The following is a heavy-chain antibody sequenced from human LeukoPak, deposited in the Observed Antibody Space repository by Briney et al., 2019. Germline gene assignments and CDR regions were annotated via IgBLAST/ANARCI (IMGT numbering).Heavy chain of an antibody. CDR1: GFTFSSYW. CDR2: IKQDGSEK. Sequence: GGSLRLSCAASGFTFSSYWMSWVRQAPGKGLEWVANIKQDGSEKYYVDSVKGRFTISRDNAKNSLYLQMNSLRAEDTAIYYCTTSNWGAWYWGQGTLVTVSS. CDR3: TTSNWGAWY. V-gene: IGHV3-7*01. D-gene: IGHD7-27*01. J-gene: IGHJ4*02.